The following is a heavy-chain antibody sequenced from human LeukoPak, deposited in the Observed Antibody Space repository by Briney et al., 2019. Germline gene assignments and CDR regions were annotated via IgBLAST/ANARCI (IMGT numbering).Heavy chain of an antibody. J-gene: IGHJ5*02. D-gene: IGHD1-1*01. CDR1: GFTFSNHG. CDR2: IWYDGSNK. Sequence: PGGSLRLSCAASGFTFSNHGMHWGRQAPGKGLEWVALIWYDGSNKEYAESVKGRFTISRDNSKNTLYLQMNSLRDEDTAVYYCARDQGTSTTAPKRKGRFDPWGQGTLVTVSS. CDR3: ARDQGTSTTAPKRKGRFDP. V-gene: IGHV3-33*01.